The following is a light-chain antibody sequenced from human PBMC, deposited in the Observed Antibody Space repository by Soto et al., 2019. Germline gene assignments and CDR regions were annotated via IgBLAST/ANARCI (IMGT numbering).Light chain of an antibody. CDR1: SSDVGGYNY. CDR3: SSYRGSNTGV. V-gene: IGLV2-14*03. J-gene: IGLJ1*01. CDR2: DVS. Sequence: QSALTQPASVSGSPGQSITISCTGTSSDVGGYNYVSWYQQHPGKAPKLMIYDVSNRPSGVSIRFSGSKSGNTASLTISGLQAEDEADYYCSSYRGSNTGVFGTGTKLTVL.